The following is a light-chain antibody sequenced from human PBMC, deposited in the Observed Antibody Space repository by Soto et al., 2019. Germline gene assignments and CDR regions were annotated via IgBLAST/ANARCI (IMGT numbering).Light chain of an antibody. Sequence: QSALTQPASVSGCPGQSITISCTGTSSDIGSYELVSWYQQHPGTAPKLIIYEVTKRPSGVSTRFSGSKSGNTASLTISGLQAVDEADYYCCSFADFTYVFGTGTKVTVL. CDR2: EVT. V-gene: IGLV2-23*02. J-gene: IGLJ1*01. CDR1: SSDIGSYEL. CDR3: CSFADFTYV.